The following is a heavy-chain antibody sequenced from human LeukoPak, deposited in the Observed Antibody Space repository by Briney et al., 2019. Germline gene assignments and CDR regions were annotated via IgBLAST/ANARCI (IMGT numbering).Heavy chain of an antibody. J-gene: IGHJ4*02. Sequence: PSETLSLTCAASGYSISSSHYWGWIRQPPGKGLGWIGIIYHSGSTYYSPSLKSRVTISVDTSKNQFSLKLNSVTATDTAVYYCASTGYNYAFDYWGQGTLVTVSS. CDR1: GYSISSSHY. D-gene: IGHD5-18*01. CDR2: IYHSGST. V-gene: IGHV4-38-2*01. CDR3: ASTGYNYAFDY.